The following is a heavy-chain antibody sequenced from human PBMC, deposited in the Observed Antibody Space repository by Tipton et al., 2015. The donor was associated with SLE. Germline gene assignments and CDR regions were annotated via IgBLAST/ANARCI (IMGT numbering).Heavy chain of an antibody. V-gene: IGHV4-61*09. J-gene: IGHJ4*02. CDR1: GDSISSGSYY. Sequence: TLSLTCTVSGDSISSGSYYWSWIRQPAGKGLEWIGYIDISGSTNYNPSLESRVSISRDTSKNQFSLKLTSVTAADTAVYYCAREYFDWLSYFDYWGPGTLVTVTS. D-gene: IGHD3-9*01. CDR2: IDISGST. CDR3: AREYFDWLSYFDY.